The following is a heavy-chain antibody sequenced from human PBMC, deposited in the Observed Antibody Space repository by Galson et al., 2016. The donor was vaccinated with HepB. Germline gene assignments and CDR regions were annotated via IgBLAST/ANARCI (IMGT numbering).Heavy chain of an antibody. CDR1: GGPFSGNY. Sequence: SLTCAVYGGPFSGNYWSWIRQPPGRGLEWIGEINYNGVATYNPSLKSRVTISVDTSKNQFSLNLNSVTAADTAVYYCARGPNYDFWSGYRGFSFDIWGQGTLVAVSS. CDR2: INYNGVA. V-gene: IGHV4-34*01. D-gene: IGHD3-3*01. J-gene: IGHJ4*02. CDR3: ARGPNYDFWSGYRGFSFDI.